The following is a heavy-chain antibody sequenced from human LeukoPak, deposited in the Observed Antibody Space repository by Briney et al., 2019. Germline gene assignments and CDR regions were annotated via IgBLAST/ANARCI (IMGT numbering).Heavy chain of an antibody. CDR2: IYSGGST. J-gene: IGHJ4*02. Sequence: PVGSLRLSCAASGFTVSSNYMSWVRQAPGKGLEWVSVIYSGGSTYYADSVKGRFTISRDNSKNTLYLQMNSLRAEDTAVYYCARANYGAVDYFDYWGQGTLVTVSS. CDR3: ARANYGAVDYFDY. V-gene: IGHV3-66*02. D-gene: IGHD4-17*01. CDR1: GFTVSSNY.